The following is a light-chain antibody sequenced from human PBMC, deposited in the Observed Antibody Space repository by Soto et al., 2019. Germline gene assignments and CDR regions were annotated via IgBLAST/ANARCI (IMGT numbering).Light chain of an antibody. J-gene: IGLJ1*01. Sequence: QSALTQPPSASGSPGQSVTISCTGTSSDVGGYKYDSWYQQHPDKAPKLMIFEVNKRPSGVPDRFSGSKSGNTASLTVSGLQAEDEADYYCSSYAGINNLGVFGTGTKVTVL. CDR1: SSDVGGYKY. CDR2: EVN. CDR3: SSYAGINNLGV. V-gene: IGLV2-8*01.